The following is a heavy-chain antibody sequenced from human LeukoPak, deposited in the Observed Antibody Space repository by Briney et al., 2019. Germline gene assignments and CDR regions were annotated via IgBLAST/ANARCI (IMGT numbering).Heavy chain of an antibody. CDR1: GFTFSSYW. CDR2: INSDGSST. CDR3: ARELGIAARLFDY. D-gene: IGHD6-6*01. V-gene: IGHV3-74*01. J-gene: IGHJ4*02. Sequence: PGGSLRLSCAASGFTFSSYWMHWVRKAPGKGLLWVSRINSDGSSTSYADSVKGRFTISRDNAKNTLYLQMNSLRAEDTAVYYCARELGIAARLFDYWGQGTLVTVSS.